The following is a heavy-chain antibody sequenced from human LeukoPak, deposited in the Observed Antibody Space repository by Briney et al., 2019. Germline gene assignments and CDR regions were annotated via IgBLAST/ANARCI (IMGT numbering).Heavy chain of an antibody. Sequence: GGSLRLSCAASGFTFSDYYMSWIRQAPGKGLEWVSYISSSGSTIYYADSVKGRFTISRDNAKNSLYLQMNSLRAEDTAVYYCARKFSYGQYNWFDPWGQGTLVTVSS. CDR3: ARKFSYGQYNWFDP. CDR2: ISSSGSTI. D-gene: IGHD5-18*01. V-gene: IGHV3-11*04. J-gene: IGHJ5*02. CDR1: GFTFSDYY.